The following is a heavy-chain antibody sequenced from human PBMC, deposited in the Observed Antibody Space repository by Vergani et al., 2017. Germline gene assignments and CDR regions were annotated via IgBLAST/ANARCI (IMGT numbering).Heavy chain of an antibody. CDR1: GFTFDDYA. D-gene: IGHD3-3*01. Sequence: EVQLVESGGGLVQPGRSLRLSCAASGFTFDDYAMHWVRRAPGKGLEWVSGISWNSGSIGYADSVKGRFTISRDNAKNSLYLQMNSLRAEDTALYYCAKEHYDFCSGYPNLSPFDLWGRGTLVTVSS. V-gene: IGHV3-9*01. CDR3: AKEHYDFCSGYPNLSPFDL. CDR2: ISWNSGSI. J-gene: IGHJ2*01.